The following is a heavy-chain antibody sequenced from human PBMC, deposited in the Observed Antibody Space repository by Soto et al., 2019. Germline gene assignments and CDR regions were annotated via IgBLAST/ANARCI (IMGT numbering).Heavy chain of an antibody. CDR3: ANTVVPAAIYYYYYMDV. D-gene: IGHD2-2*01. J-gene: IGHJ6*03. CDR2: ISGSGGST. V-gene: IGHV3-23*01. Sequence: GGSLRLSCAASGFTFSSYARSWVRQAPGKGLEWVSAISGSGGSTYYADSVKGRFTISRDNSKNTLYLQMNSLRAEDTAVYYCANTVVPAAIYYYYYMDVWGKGTTVTVSS. CDR1: GFTFSSYA.